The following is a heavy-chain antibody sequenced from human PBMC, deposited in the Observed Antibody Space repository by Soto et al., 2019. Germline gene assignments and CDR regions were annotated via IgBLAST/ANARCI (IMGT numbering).Heavy chain of an antibody. D-gene: IGHD3-3*01. Sequence: QVQLQQWGAGLLKPSETLSLTCAVYGGSFSGYYWSWIRQPPGKGLEWIGEINHSGSTNYNPSLKTRVTISVDTSKNQFSLKLSSVTAADTAVYYCARTDFWSGNWFDPWGQGTLVTVSS. V-gene: IGHV4-34*01. CDR1: GGSFSGYY. CDR2: INHSGST. CDR3: ARTDFWSGNWFDP. J-gene: IGHJ5*02.